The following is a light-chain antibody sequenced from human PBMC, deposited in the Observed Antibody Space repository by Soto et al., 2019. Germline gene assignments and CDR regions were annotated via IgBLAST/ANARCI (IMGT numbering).Light chain of an antibody. V-gene: IGLV2-14*01. CDR3: SSYTSSSIVV. Sequence: QSALTQPASVSGSPGQSITISCTGTSSDVGGYNYVSWYQQHPGKAPKLMIYDVSNRPSGVSNRFSGSKSGNTASLTISGLPAEDEADYYRSSYTSSSIVVFGGGTKLTVL. CDR2: DVS. J-gene: IGLJ2*01. CDR1: SSDVGGYNY.